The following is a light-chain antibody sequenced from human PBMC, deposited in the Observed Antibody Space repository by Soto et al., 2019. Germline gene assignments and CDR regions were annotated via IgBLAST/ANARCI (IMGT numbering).Light chain of an antibody. CDR2: DTS. V-gene: IGKV3-15*01. Sequence: EIVMTQTPATLSVSPGERATLSCRASQSVSSKLAWYQQKPGQAPRLLIYDTSTRATGIPARFSGSGSGTEFTLTISSLQSEDFAVYYCQQYSNWPPITFGQGTRLEIK. CDR3: QQYSNWPPIT. CDR1: QSVSSK. J-gene: IGKJ5*01.